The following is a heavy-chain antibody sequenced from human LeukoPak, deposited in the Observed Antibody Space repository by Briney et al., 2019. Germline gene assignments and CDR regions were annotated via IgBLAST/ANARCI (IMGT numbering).Heavy chain of an antibody. D-gene: IGHD3-9*01. CDR3: ARGGYFDWLLFPFDY. CDR2: ISSSSSYI. V-gene: IGHV3-21*01. J-gene: IGHJ4*02. CDR1: GFTFSSYS. Sequence: PGGSLRLSCAASGFTFSSYSMNWVRQAPGKGLEWVSSISSSSSYIYYADSVKGRFTISRDNAKNSLYLQMNSLRAEDTAVYYCARGGYFDWLLFPFDYWGQGTLVTVSS.